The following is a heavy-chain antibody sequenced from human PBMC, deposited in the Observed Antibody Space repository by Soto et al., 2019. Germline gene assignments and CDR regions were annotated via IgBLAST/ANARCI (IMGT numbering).Heavy chain of an antibody. CDR2: IYSGGST. D-gene: IGHD4-17*01. J-gene: IGHJ4*02. V-gene: IGHV3-53*01. CDR3: ARAVDYGDLHFDY. Sequence: GGSLRLSCAASGFTVSSNYMSWVRQAPGKGLEWVSVIYSGGSTYYADSVKGRFTISRDNSKNTLYLQMNSLRAEDTAVYYCARAVDYGDLHFDYWGQGTLVTVSS. CDR1: GFTVSSNY.